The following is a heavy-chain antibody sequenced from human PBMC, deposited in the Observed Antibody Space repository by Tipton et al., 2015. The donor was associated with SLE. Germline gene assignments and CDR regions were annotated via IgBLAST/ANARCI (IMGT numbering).Heavy chain of an antibody. D-gene: IGHD3-22*01. V-gene: IGHV4-61*02. CDR1: GGSISSGTYY. J-gene: IGHJ1*01. Sequence: TLSLTCNVSGGSISSGTYYWNWIRQPAGKGLEWIGRIYPSGSTHYNPSLKSRLTISVDTSKNQVSLRLRSVTAADTAVYYCASQRAYSSGSYAAEYFQRWGQGTLVTVSS. CDR2: IYPSGST. CDR3: ASQRAYSSGSYAAEYFQR.